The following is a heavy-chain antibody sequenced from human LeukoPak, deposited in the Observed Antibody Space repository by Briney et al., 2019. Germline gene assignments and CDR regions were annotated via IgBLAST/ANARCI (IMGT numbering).Heavy chain of an antibody. CDR2: IFHSGST. Sequence: PSETLSLTCTVSDFSISSDYYWGWIRQPPGKGLEWIGSIFHSGSTYYNPSLKSRVTLSVDTSKKQFSLKLSSVTAADTAVYYCARVRWFPRAFDIWGQGTMVTVSS. D-gene: IGHD4-23*01. V-gene: IGHV4-38-2*02. CDR1: DFSISSDYY. J-gene: IGHJ3*02. CDR3: ARVRWFPRAFDI.